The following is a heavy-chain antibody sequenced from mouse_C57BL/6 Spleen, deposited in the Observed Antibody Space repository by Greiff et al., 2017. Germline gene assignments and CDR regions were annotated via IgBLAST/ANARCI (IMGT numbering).Heavy chain of an antibody. CDR1: GYAFSSSW. CDR3: ALTTVVAHFDY. V-gene: IGHV1-82*01. D-gene: IGHD1-1*01. J-gene: IGHJ2*01. CDR2: IYPGDGDT. Sequence: QVQLQQSGPELVKPGASVKISCKASGYAFSSSWMNWVKQRPGKGLEWIGRIYPGDGDTNYNGKFKGKATLTADKSSSTAYMQLSSLTSEDPAVYFCALTTVVAHFDYWGQGTTLTVSS.